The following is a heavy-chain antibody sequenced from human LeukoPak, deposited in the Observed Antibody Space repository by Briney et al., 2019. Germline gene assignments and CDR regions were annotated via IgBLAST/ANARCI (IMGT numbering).Heavy chain of an antibody. V-gene: IGHV4-59*01. CDR1: GASISGYY. D-gene: IGHD1/OR15-1a*01. Sequence: SETLSLTCTVSGASISGYYWNWIRQSPGKGLEWIGFIYHGGSTNSGRTNYNPSLRGRVTISVDTSKNQFSLNLNSVTAEDTAVYYCARHRNNLGDVNWFDPWGQGTLVIVSS. CDR2: IYHGGST. J-gene: IGHJ5*02. CDR3: ARHRNNLGDVNWFDP.